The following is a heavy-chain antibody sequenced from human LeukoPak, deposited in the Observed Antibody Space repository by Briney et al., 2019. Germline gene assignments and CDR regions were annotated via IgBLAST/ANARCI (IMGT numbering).Heavy chain of an antibody. CDR2: ISSSGTTT. J-gene: IGHJ4*02. CDR3: TTVTVATNFDY. CDR1: GFSLRVYE. D-gene: IGHD6-19*01. Sequence: GGSLRLSCAASGFSLRVYEMHWVRQAPGKGLEWISDISSSGTTTYYADSVKGRFTISRDNAKKSLYLQMNSLRAEDTAVYYCTTVTVATNFDYWGQGTLVTVSS. V-gene: IGHV3-48*03.